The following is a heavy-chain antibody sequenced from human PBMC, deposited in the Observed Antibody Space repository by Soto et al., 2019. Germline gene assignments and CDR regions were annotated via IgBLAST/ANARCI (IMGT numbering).Heavy chain of an antibody. CDR1: GFTFSDSA. V-gene: IGHV3-73*02. Sequence: QLVESGGNLVHPGGSLRLSCAASGFTFSDSALHWVRQAPGKGLEWVGRVRTKVNNYATLYSASVRGRFTISRDDSRNTAYLQMDSLKTEDTAIYYCTRPNDSGDYDWFFDLWGRGTRVTVSS. CDR3: TRPNDSGDYDWFFDL. CDR2: VRTKVNNYAT. D-gene: IGHD4-17*01. J-gene: IGHJ2*01.